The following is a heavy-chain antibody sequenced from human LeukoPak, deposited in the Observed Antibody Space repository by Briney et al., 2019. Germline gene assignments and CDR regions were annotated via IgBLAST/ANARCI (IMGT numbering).Heavy chain of an antibody. CDR1: GYTFTSYD. D-gene: IGHD3-3*01. Sequence: ASVKVSCKASGYTFTSYDINWVRQATGQGLEWMGWMNPNSGNTGYAQKFQGRVTITRNTSISTAYMELSSLRSEDKAVYYCARGRITIFGVIGVYWGQGTLVTVSS. J-gene: IGHJ4*02. V-gene: IGHV1-8*03. CDR2: MNPNSGNT. CDR3: ARGRITIFGVIGVY.